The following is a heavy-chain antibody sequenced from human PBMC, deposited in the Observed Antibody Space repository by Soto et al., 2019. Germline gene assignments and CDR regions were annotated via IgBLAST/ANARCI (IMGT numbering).Heavy chain of an antibody. J-gene: IGHJ4*02. CDR2: ISYDGSNK. V-gene: IGHV3-30-3*01. CDR3: ARGRRKRRFLEWPNPGY. Sequence: QVQLVESGGGVVQPGRSLRLSCAASGFTFSSYAMHWVRQAPGKGLEWVAVISYDGSNKYYADSVKGRFTISRDNSKNTLYQQMNSLRAEDTAVYYCARGRRKRRFLEWPNPGYWGEGTLVTVSS. CDR1: GFTFSSYA. D-gene: IGHD3-3*01.